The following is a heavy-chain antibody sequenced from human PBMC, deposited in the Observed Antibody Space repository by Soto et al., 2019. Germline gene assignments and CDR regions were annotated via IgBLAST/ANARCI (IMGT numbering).Heavy chain of an antibody. D-gene: IGHD2-15*01. CDR3: ARSRIEDSWFDP. J-gene: IGHJ5*02. V-gene: IGHV1-69*13. CDR2: IIPIFGTA. Sequence: GASVKVSCKASGGTFSSYAISWLRQATGQGLEWMGGIIPIFGTANYAQKLQGRVTITADESTSTAYMELSSLRSEDTAVYYCARSRIEDSWFDPWGQGTLVTVSS. CDR1: GGTFSSYA.